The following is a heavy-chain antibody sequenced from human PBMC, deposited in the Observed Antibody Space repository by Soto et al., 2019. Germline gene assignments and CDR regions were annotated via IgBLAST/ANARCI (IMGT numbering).Heavy chain of an antibody. CDR2: IFYDAST. J-gene: IGHJ5*02. CDR3: ARMFGANWRLGP. D-gene: IGHD3-10*02. Sequence: SETLSLTCDVSGEYISNGYFWAWIRQPPGKGLEWIGSIFYDASTYDNPSLKSRVTMSVDTSTNQFSLRLKSVTAADTAVYYCARMFGANWRLGPCGQGPLVTVSS. CDR1: GEYISNGYF. V-gene: IGHV4-38-2*01.